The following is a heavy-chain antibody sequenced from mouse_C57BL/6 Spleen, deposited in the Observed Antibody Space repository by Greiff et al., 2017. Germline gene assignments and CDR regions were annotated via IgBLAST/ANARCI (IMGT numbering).Heavy chain of an antibody. CDR3: ARGRDGYYFAY. CDR2: IHPNSGST. V-gene: IGHV1-64*01. D-gene: IGHD2-3*01. Sequence: QVQLQQPGAELVKPGASVKLSCKASGHTFTSYWMHWVKQRPGQGLEWIGMIHPNSGSTNYNEKFKSKATLTVDKSSSTAYMQLSSLTSEDSAVYYCARGRDGYYFAYWGQGTLVTVSA. CDR1: GHTFTSYW. J-gene: IGHJ3*01.